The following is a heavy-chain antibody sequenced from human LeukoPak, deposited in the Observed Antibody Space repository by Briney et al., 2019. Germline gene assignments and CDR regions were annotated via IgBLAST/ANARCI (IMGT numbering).Heavy chain of an antibody. CDR3: ATRENYDILTGYIY. CDR2: IYYTGNT. J-gene: IGHJ4*02. V-gene: IGHV4-39*01. Sequence: SETLSLTCAVSGDSISTSKSYWGWIRQPPLKGLEWIGSIYYTGNTYYNASLKSRVTISVDTSKNQFSLSLTSVTAADTAVYYCATRENYDILTGYIYWGQGTLVTVSS. D-gene: IGHD3-9*01. CDR1: GDSISTSKSY.